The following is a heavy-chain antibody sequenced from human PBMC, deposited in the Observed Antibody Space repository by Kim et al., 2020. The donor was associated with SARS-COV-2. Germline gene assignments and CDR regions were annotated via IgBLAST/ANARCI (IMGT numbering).Heavy chain of an antibody. CDR3: ARGVLGYSYGYVA. CDR2: IYFSGSP. J-gene: IGHJ5*02. Sequence: SETLSLTCTVSGGSVSRDYWTWIRQPPGKGLEWIGYIYFSGSPNYNPSLRSRVTISVDTSESQFSLKLRSVTTADTAGYYCARGVLGYSYGYVAWGQG. CDR1: GGSVSRDY. D-gene: IGHD5-18*01. V-gene: IGHV4-59*02.